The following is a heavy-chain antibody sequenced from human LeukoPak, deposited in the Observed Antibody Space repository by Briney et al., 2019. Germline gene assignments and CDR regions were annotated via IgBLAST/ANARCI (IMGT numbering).Heavy chain of an antibody. Sequence: YIYYADSVKGRFTISRDNAKNSLYLQMNSLRAEDTAVYYCARDKGDGYWGQGTLVTVSS. CDR3: ARDKGDGY. D-gene: IGHD2-21*02. V-gene: IGHV3-21*01. CDR2: YI. J-gene: IGHJ4*02.